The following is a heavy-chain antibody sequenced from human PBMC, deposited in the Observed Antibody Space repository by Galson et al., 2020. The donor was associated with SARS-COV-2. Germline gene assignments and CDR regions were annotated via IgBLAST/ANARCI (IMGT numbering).Heavy chain of an antibody. V-gene: IGHV1-2*04. CDR2: INPNSGGT. D-gene: IGHD4-17*01. Sequence: ASVKVSCKASGYTFTGYYMHWVRQAPGQGLEWMGWINPNSGGTNYAQKFQGWVTMTRDTSISTAYMELSRLRSDDTAVYYCARSLTTVTTDEGYYYYGMDVWGQGTTVTVSS. J-gene: IGHJ6*02. CDR3: ARSLTTVTTDEGYYYYGMDV. CDR1: GYTFTGYY.